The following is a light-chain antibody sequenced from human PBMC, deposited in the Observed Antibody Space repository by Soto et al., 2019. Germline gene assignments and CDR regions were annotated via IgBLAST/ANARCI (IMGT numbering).Light chain of an antibody. J-gene: IGKJ2*01. CDR3: QQRSNWPPYMYT. CDR1: QSVSRY. V-gene: IGKV3-11*01. CDR2: DAS. Sequence: EIVLTQSPATLSLSPGERATLSCRASQSVSRYLAWYQQKPGQAPRLLIYDASNRATGIPARFSGSGSETDFTLTISSLEPEDFAVYYCQQRSNWPPYMYTFGQGTKLEIK.